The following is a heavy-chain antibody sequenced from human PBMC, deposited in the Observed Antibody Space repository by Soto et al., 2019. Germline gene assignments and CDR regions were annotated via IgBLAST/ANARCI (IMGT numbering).Heavy chain of an antibody. CDR2: IYPFYSDT. CDR1: GYSFTSYW. D-gene: IGHD2-21*02. V-gene: IGHV5-51*01. J-gene: IGHJ5*02. CDR3: ARLLGRGGDCYP. Sequence: GESLKISCKGSGYSFTSYWIFWVRQMPVKGLEFMGIIYPFYSDTRYSPSFQGHVTISSYNSISTSYLQWISLKASYTAMYYCARLLGRGGDCYPWGQGTMVTVSS.